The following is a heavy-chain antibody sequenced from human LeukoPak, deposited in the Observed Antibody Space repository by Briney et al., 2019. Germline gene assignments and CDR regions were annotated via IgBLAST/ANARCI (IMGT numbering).Heavy chain of an antibody. V-gene: IGHV3-21*01. J-gene: IGHJ4*02. CDR3: ARDTAGLLWFGENY. CDR2: ISSSSSYI. Sequence: GGSLRLSCAASGFTFSSYSMNWVRQAPGKGLEWVSSISSSSSYIYYADSVKGRFTISRDNAKNSLYLQMNSLRAEDTAVYYCARDTAGLLWFGENYWGQRTLVTVSS. D-gene: IGHD3-10*01. CDR1: GFTFSSYS.